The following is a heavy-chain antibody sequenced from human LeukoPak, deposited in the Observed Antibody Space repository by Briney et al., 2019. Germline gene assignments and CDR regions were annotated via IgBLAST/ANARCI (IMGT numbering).Heavy chain of an antibody. CDR2: ISSSSSTI. CDR1: GFTFSSYS. D-gene: IGHD7-27*01. J-gene: IGHJ4*02. Sequence: PGGSLRLSCAGSGFTFSSYSMNWVRQAPGKGLEWVSYISSSSSTIYYADSVKGRFTISRGNAKNSLYVQMNSLRDEDTAVYYCARGPVGTLDYWGQGTLVTVSS. V-gene: IGHV3-48*02. CDR3: ARGPVGTLDY.